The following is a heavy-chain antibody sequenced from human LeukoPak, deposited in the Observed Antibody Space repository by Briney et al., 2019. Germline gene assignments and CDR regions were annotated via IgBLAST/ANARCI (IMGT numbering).Heavy chain of an antibody. CDR2: ISSSSSTI. V-gene: IGHV3-48*04. CDR3: ARDLGSGSYGMDV. D-gene: IGHD3-10*01. J-gene: IGHJ6*02. Sequence: PGGSLRLSCAASGFTFSSYSMNWVRQAPGKGLEWVSYISSSSSTIYYADSVKGRFTISRDNAKNSLYLQMNSLRAEDTAVYYCARDLGSGSYGMDVWGQGTTVTVSS. CDR1: GFTFSSYS.